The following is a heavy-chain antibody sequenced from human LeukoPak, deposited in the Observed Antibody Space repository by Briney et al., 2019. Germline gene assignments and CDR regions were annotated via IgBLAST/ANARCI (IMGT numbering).Heavy chain of an antibody. D-gene: IGHD6-19*01. CDR3: ARYAVAGNYFDY. CDR2: IYTSGRT. Sequence: SETLSLTCTVSGGSISSYYWSWIRQPAGKGLEWIGHIYTSGRTNYNPSLKSRVTTSVDKSKNQFSLKLSSVTAADTAVYYCARYAVAGNYFDYWGQGTLVTVSS. J-gene: IGHJ4*02. CDR1: GGSISSYY. V-gene: IGHV4-4*07.